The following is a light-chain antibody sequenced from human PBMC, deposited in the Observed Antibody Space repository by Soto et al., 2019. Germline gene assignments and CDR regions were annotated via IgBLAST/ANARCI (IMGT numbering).Light chain of an antibody. CDR1: QTIRTL. CDR2: SAS. V-gene: IGKV1-5*01. J-gene: IGKJ1*01. Sequence: DIQMTQSPSTLSASVGDRVTITCRASQTIRTLLAWYQQKPRKAPKLLIYSASTLESGVPSRFSGSGSGTEFTLTINSLQPDDFVTYYCQQYATFPWTFGQGTKVDIK. CDR3: QQYATFPWT.